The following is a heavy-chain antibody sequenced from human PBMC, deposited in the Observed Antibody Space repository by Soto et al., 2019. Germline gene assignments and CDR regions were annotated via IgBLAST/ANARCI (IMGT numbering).Heavy chain of an antibody. D-gene: IGHD3-9*01. V-gene: IGHV1-46*03. CDR1: GYTFTSYY. Sequence: GASVKVSCKASGYTFTSYYMHWVRQAPGQGLEWMGIINPSGGSTSYAQKFQGRVTMTRDTSTSTVYMELSSLRSEDTAVYYCASIGDSYDILTGYDAFDIWGQGTMVTV. CDR2: INPSGGST. J-gene: IGHJ3*02. CDR3: ASIGDSYDILTGYDAFDI.